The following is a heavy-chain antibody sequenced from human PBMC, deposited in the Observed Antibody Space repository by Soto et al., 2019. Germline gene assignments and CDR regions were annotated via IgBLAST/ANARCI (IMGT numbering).Heavy chain of an antibody. J-gene: IGHJ4*01. CDR3: AKSSTRYCVRDCSWDY. CDR1: GFTFSSYA. D-gene: IGHD2-21*02. CDR2: ISDSGGST. Sequence: GGYLRLSFAASGFTFSSYAMSCVSKGRGKGLELVSAISDSGGSTYYADSVKGRFTISTDNSKNTLYLQMNILRVEDTAVYYCAKSSTRYCVRDCSWDYSSHGALVTVSS. V-gene: IGHV3-23*01.